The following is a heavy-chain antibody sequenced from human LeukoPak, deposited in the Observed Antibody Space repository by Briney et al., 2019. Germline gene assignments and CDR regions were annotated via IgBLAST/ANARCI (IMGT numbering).Heavy chain of an antibody. CDR1: GFTVSSNY. CDR3: ARGGYSSGWLSLYYFDY. Sequence: GGSLRLSCAASGFTVSSNYMSWVRQAPGKGLEWVSVIYSGGSTYYADSVKGRSTISRDSSKTTLYLHMNSLRAEDTAVYYCARGGYSSGWLSLYYFDYWGQGTLVTVSS. D-gene: IGHD6-19*01. V-gene: IGHV3-53*01. J-gene: IGHJ4*02. CDR2: IYSGGST.